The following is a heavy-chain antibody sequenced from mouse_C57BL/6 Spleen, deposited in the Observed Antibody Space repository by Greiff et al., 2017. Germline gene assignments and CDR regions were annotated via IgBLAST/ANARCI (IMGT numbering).Heavy chain of an antibody. CDR2: IDPANGNT. Sequence: VQLQQSVAELVRPGASVKLSCTASGFNIKNTYMHWVKQRPEQGLEWIGRIDPANGNTKYAPKFQGKATITADTSSNTAYLQLSSLTSEDTAIYYCAREGYYGSSSYYYAMDYWGQGTSVTVSS. D-gene: IGHD1-1*01. CDR3: AREGYYGSSSYYYAMDY. J-gene: IGHJ4*01. CDR1: GFNIKNTY. V-gene: IGHV14-3*01.